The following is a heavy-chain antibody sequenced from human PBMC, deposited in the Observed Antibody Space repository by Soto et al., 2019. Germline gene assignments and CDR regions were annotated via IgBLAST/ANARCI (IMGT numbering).Heavy chain of an antibody. D-gene: IGHD1-26*01. J-gene: IGHJ6*03. CDR2: MNPNGGDT. CDR3: ARESGGSTATVDYYYFYMDV. Sequence: QVQLVQSGAEVKKPGASVTVSCKASGYRFSDYYLHWVRQAPGQGPEWMGWMNPNGGDTKYAQKFKGRVTMTRDTSVRTAFMELNWLKSDDTAVYYCARESGGSTATVDYYYFYMDVWGIGTTVTVSS. V-gene: IGHV1-2*02. CDR1: GYRFSDYY.